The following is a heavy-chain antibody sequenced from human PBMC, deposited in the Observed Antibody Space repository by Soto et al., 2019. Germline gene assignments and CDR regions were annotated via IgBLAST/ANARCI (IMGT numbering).Heavy chain of an antibody. Sequence: QVQLQQLGAGLSKPSETLSLTCAVYGGSFSGYYLSWIRQPPGKGLEWIGEINHSGSTNYNPSLKSRVTISVVTAKSQCSQKLSSVTSADTGVYCYARGKAEWTTDYWGQGTLVTVSS. V-gene: IGHV4-34*01. CDR2: INHSGST. CDR1: GGSFSGYY. D-gene: IGHD3-3*01. CDR3: ARGKAEWTTDY. J-gene: IGHJ4*02.